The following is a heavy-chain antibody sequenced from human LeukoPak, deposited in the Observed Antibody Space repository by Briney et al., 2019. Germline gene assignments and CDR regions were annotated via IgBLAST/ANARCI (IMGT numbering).Heavy chain of an antibody. Sequence: PSQTLSHTCTVSGGSIRSGDYYWSWSRQHPGEGLEWIGYIYYSGSTYYNPSLKSRLTISVDTSKNQFSLKLSSVTAADTAVYYCARDFSAYGHFDYWGQGTLVTVSS. CDR3: ARDFSAYGHFDY. J-gene: IGHJ4*02. CDR1: GGSIRSGDYY. V-gene: IGHV4-31*03. CDR2: IYYSGST. D-gene: IGHD5-12*01.